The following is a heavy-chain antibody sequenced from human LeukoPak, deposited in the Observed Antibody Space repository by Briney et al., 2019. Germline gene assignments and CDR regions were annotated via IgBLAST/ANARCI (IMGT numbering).Heavy chain of an antibody. CDR3: ARAMDV. CDR2: ITASGTAM. J-gene: IGHJ6*02. Sequence: GGSLRLSCAASGFTFSSYSMNWVRQAPGKGLEWVSHITASGTAMFYADSVKGRFTISRDNAKNSLYLQMNSLRDEDTAVYYCARAMDVWGQGTTVTVSS. V-gene: IGHV3-48*02. CDR1: GFTFSSYS.